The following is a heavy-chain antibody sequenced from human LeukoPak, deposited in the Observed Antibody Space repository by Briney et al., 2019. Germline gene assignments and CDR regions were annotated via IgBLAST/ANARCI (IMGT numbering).Heavy chain of an antibody. CDR2: INHSGST. V-gene: IGHV4-34*01. D-gene: IGHD2-2*02. J-gene: IGHJ5*02. CDR3: ARGEGRVVIVPAAIRFDP. CDR1: GGSLSGYY. Sequence: SETLSLTCAVYGGSLSGYYWSWIRQPPGKGLEWIGEINHSGSTNYNPSLKSRVTISVDTSKNQFSLKLSSVTAADTAVHYCARGEGRVVIVPAAIRFDPWGQGTLVTVSS.